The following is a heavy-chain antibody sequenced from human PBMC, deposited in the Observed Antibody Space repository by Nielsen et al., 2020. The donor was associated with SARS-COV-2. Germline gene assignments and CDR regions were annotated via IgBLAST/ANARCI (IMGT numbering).Heavy chain of an antibody. CDR2: IYYSGST. Sequence: SETLSLTCTVSGGSISSYYWSWIRQPPGKGLEWIGYIYYSGSTNYNPSLKSRVTISVDTSKNQFSLKLSSVTAADTAVYYCARHKGVYYDFWSGYSYYMDVGGKGTTVTVSS. V-gene: IGHV4-59*08. J-gene: IGHJ6*03. CDR3: ARHKGVYYDFWSGYSYYMDV. CDR1: GGSISSYY. D-gene: IGHD3-3*01.